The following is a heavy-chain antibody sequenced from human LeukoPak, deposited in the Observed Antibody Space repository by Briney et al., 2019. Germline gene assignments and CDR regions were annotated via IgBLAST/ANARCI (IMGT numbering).Heavy chain of an antibody. V-gene: IGHV3-30*02. CDR3: SKDITRNYGGNSVFDY. D-gene: IGHD4-23*01. CDR1: GFTFSSYG. CDR2: IRHDGSNK. J-gene: IGHJ4*02. Sequence: GGSLRLSCAASGFTFSSYGMQWGRQAPGKGGERVAFIRHDGSNKYYADTVKGGFTISRDNSKNTLFMQMNSLRADDMALYYCSKDITRNYGGNSVFDYWGQGTLFTVSS.